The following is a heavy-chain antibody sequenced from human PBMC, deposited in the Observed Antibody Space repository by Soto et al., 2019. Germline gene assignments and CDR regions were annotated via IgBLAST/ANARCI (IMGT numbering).Heavy chain of an antibody. CDR3: AKVAPFILGSPF. D-gene: IGHD2-21*01. CDR1: GFDFSGSD. Sequence: EVKLVESGGGLVQPGGSLRLSCTASGFDFSGSDMNWFRQAPGKGLEWVAYITGSGGAMFHADSVKGRFSISRDNAKNSLFLEMNNLTADDAGLYYCAKVAPFILGSPFWGQGTLVTVSS. V-gene: IGHV3-48*03. J-gene: IGHJ4*02. CDR2: ITGSGGAM.